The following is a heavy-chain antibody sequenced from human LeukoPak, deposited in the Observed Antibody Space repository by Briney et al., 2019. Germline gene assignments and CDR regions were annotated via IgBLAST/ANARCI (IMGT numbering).Heavy chain of an antibody. Sequence: SETLSLTCTVSGYSISSGYYWGWIRQPPGKGLEWIGSIYYSGSTYYNPSLKSRVTISVDTSKNQFSLKLSSVTAADTAVYYCARRDGDYVDYWGQGTLVTVSS. J-gene: IGHJ4*02. V-gene: IGHV4-38-2*02. D-gene: IGHD4-17*01. CDR3: ARRDGDYVDY. CDR2: IYYSGST. CDR1: GYSISSGYY.